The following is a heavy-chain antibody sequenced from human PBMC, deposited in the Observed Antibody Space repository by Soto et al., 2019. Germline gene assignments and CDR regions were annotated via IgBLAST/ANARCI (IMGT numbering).Heavy chain of an antibody. D-gene: IGHD3-22*01. CDR1: GYTFTNYG. CDR2: IGAYNGNT. Sequence: QVQLVQSGAEVKKPGASVKVSCKASGYTFTNYGISWVRQAPGQGLEWMGWIGAYNGNTNYAQKLQGRVTMTTDTSTSTAYMELRSLRSDDTAFYYCARSRSSYYDSSGYYHEDWYFDFWGRGTLVTVSS. V-gene: IGHV1-18*01. J-gene: IGHJ2*01. CDR3: ARSRSSYYDSSGYYHEDWYFDF.